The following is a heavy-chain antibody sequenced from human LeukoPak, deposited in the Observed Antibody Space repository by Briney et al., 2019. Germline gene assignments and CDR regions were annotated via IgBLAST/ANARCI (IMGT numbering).Heavy chain of an antibody. CDR1: GGTFSSYA. CDR3: ARGVYCGGDCYDAFDI. V-gene: IGHV1-69*13. CDR2: IIPIFGTA. D-gene: IGHD2-21*01. J-gene: IGHJ3*02. Sequence: VASVKISCKASGGTFSSYAISWVRQAPGQGLEWMGGIIPIFGTANYAQKFQGRVTITADESTSTAYMELSSLRSEDTAVYYCARGVYCGGDCYDAFDIWGQGTMVTVSS.